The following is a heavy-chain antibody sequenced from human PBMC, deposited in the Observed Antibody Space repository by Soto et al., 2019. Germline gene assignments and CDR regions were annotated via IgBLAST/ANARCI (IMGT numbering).Heavy chain of an antibody. V-gene: IGHV4-34*01. D-gene: IGHD2-8*02. CDR1: GGSFSGYY. CDR2: INHSGRT. Sequence: QVQLQKWGAGLLKPSETLSLTCAVYGGSFSGYYWTWSRQPPGTGLEWTGEINHSGRTNYNTAHTSRVTISVDTSKNQCSLKLTSVTAADTAVYYCARDKITGLFDYWGQGTLVTVSS. CDR3: ARDKITGLFDY. J-gene: IGHJ4*02.